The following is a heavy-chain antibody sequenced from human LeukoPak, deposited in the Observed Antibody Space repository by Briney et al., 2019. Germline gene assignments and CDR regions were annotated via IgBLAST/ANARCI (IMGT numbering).Heavy chain of an antibody. CDR2: INHIGST. J-gene: IGHJ4*02. D-gene: IGHD3-10*01. V-gene: IGHV4-34*01. Sequence: KPSETLSLTCAVYVESFCGYYWSWIRQPPGKGLEWIGEINHIGSTTYNPSLKGRVTISIDTSKNQVYLKLNSLTAADTAVYYCASISMVRGIFGGRKCFDYWGQGTLVTVSS. CDR3: ASISMVRGIFGGRKCFDY. CDR1: VESFCGYY.